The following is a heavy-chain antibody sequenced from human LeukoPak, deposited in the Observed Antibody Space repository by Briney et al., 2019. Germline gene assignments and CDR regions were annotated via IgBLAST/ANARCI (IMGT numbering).Heavy chain of an antibody. CDR3: ARGGPYYLWSGFRYGMDV. D-gene: IGHD3-3*01. CDR2: INHSGST. Sequence: SETLSLTCAVYGGSFSGYYWSWIRQPPGKGLEWIEEINHSGSTNYNPSLKSRVTISVDTSKNQFSLKLSSVTAADTAVYYCARGGPYYLWSGFRYGMDVWGQGTTVTVS. CDR1: GGSFSGYY. V-gene: IGHV4-34*01. J-gene: IGHJ6*02.